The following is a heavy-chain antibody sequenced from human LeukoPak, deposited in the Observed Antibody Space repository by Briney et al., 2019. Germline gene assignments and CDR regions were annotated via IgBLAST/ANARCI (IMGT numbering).Heavy chain of an antibody. CDR3: ARDSPYYYYMDV. CDR2: INPNSGGT. V-gene: IGHV1-2*02. CDR1: GYTLTGYY. Sequence: ASVKVSCKASGYTLTGYYMHWVRQAPGQGLEWMGWINPNSGGTNYAQKFQGRVTMTRDTSISTAYMELSRLRSDDTAVYYCARDSPYYYYMDVWGKGTTVTVSS. J-gene: IGHJ6*03.